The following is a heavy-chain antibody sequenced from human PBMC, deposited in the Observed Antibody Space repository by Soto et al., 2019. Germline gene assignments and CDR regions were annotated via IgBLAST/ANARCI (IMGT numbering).Heavy chain of an antibody. D-gene: IGHD3-22*01. CDR3: AREYYYDSSGYYPDAFDI. CDR1: GGTFSSYA. CDR2: IIPIFGTA. V-gene: IGHV1-69*13. J-gene: IGHJ3*02. Sequence: SVKVSCKASGGTFSSYAISWVRQAPGQGLEWMGGIIPIFGTANYAQKFQGRVTITADESTSTAYMELSSLRSEDTAVYYCAREYYYDSSGYYPDAFDIWGQGTMVTV.